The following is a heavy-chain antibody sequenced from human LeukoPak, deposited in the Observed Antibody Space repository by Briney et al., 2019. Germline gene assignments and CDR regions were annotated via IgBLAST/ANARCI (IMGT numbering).Heavy chain of an antibody. CDR3: ARDREVLWFGESPDY. CDR2: ISAYNGNT. CDR1: GYTFTSYG. V-gene: IGHV1-18*01. J-gene: IGHJ4*02. D-gene: IGHD3-10*01. Sequence: ASVKVSCKASGYTFTSYGISWVRQAPGQGLEWMGWISAYNGNTNYAQKLQGRVTMTTDTPTSTAYMELRSLRSDDTAVYYCARDREVLWFGESPDYWGQGTLVTVSS.